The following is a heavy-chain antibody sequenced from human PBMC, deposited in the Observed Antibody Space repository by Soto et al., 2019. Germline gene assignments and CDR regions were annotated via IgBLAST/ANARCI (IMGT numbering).Heavy chain of an antibody. CDR3: ARKDKPQLWLHEISATAFDI. CDR1: GGSISSGGYY. V-gene: IGHV4-31*03. J-gene: IGHJ3*02. CDR2: IYYSGST. D-gene: IGHD5-18*01. Sequence: SETLSLTCTVSGGSISSGGYYWSWIRQHPGKGLEWIGYIYYSGSTYYNPSLKSRVTISVDTSKNQFSLKLSSVTAADTAVYYCARKDKPQLWLHEISATAFDIWGQGTMVTVSS.